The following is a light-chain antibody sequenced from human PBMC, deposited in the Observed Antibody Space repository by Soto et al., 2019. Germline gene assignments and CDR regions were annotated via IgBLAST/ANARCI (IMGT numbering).Light chain of an antibody. J-gene: IGKJ1*01. CDR2: GAS. Sequence: EVVMTQSPATLSVSPVERSTRSCIASQSVSSNLAWYQHKPGQAPRLLIYGASTRATGIPARFSGSGSGTEFTLTISSLQSEDFAVYYCQQYNNWLTWTFGQGTKVDIK. V-gene: IGKV3-15*01. CDR3: QQYNNWLTWT. CDR1: QSVSSN.